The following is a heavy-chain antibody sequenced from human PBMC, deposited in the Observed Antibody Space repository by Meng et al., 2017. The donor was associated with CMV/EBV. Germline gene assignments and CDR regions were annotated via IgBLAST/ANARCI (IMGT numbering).Heavy chain of an antibody. D-gene: IGHD2-2*01. Sequence: GASLKISCAASGFTFSSYAMHWVRQAPGKGLEWVAVISYDGSNKYYADSVKGRFTISRDNSKNTLYLQMNSLRAEDTAVYYCARGKVPAAMGPYYYYGMDVWGQGTTVTVSS. CDR3: ARGKVPAAMGPYYYYGMDV. CDR1: GFTFSSYA. V-gene: IGHV3-30-3*01. J-gene: IGHJ6*02. CDR2: ISYDGSNK.